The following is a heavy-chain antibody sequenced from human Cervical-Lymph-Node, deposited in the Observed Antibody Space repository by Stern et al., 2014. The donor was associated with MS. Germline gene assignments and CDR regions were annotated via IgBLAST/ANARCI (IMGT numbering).Heavy chain of an antibody. CDR3: ARDSSKGGSNY. D-gene: IGHD2-2*01. V-gene: IGHV3-33*01. CDR1: GFTFSSYG. J-gene: IGHJ4*02. CDR2: IWYDGSNK. Sequence: VQLEESGGGVVQPGRSLRLACAASGFTFSSYGMHWVRQAPAKGLEWVAVIWYDGSNKYYADSVKGLFTISRDNSKNTLYLQMNSLRAEDTAVYYCARDSSKGGSNYWGQGTLVTVSS.